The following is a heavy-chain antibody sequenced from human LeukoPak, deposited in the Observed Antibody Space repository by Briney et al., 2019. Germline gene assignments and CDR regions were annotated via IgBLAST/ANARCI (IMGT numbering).Heavy chain of an antibody. Sequence: PGGSLRLSCAVSGFTVSSNYMSWVRQAPGKRLEWVSVIYSGVGTYYADSVKGRFTISRDNSNNMISVQMNSLRAEDTAVYYCARSSENWGQGTLVTVSS. V-gene: IGHV3-53*01. J-gene: IGHJ4*02. D-gene: IGHD6-6*01. CDR1: GFTVSSNY. CDR3: ARSSEN. CDR2: IYSGVGT.